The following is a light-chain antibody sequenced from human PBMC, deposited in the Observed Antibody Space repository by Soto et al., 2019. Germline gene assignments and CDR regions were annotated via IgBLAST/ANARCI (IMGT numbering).Light chain of an antibody. CDR1: QSVGSQ. CDR2: GAS. CDR3: QQYNNWPPLT. Sequence: EIVMTQSPATLSVSPGERATLSCRASQSVGSQLAWYQQKPGQAPRLLIYGASVRTTGVPARFSGGGAGTEFTLTISTLQSEAFAVYYCQQYNNWPPLTFGGGTKVEF. J-gene: IGKJ4*01. V-gene: IGKV3-15*01.